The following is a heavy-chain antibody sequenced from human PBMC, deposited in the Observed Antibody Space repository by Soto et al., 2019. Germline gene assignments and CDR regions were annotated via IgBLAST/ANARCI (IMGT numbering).Heavy chain of an antibody. CDR2: IGTAGDT. Sequence: PGGSLRLSCAASGFTFSSYDMHWVRQATGKGLEWVSAIGTAGDTYYPGSVKGRFTISRENAKNSLYLQMNSLRAEDTAVYYCARSDDSSGYVSRFYYGMDVWGQGTTVTVSS. D-gene: IGHD3-22*01. V-gene: IGHV3-13*01. CDR3: ARSDDSSGYVSRFYYGMDV. CDR1: GFTFSSYD. J-gene: IGHJ6*02.